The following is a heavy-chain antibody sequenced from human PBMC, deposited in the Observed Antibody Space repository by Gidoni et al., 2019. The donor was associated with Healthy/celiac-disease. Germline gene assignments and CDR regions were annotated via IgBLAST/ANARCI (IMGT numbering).Heavy chain of an antibody. D-gene: IGHD1-7*01. J-gene: IGHJ6*03. CDR1: GFTFSSYA. CDR3: AKKGTTSPFYYYYYMDV. V-gene: IGHV3-23*01. Sequence: EVQLLESGGGLVQPGGSLRLSCAASGFTFSSYAMIWVRQAPGKGLEWVSAISSSGGSTYYADSVKGRFTISRDNSKNTLYLQMNSLRAEDTAVYYCAKKGTTSPFYYYYYMDVWGKGTTVTVSS. CDR2: ISSSGGST.